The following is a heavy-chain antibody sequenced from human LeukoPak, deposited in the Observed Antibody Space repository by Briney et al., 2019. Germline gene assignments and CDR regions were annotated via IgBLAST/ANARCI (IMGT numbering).Heavy chain of an antibody. Sequence: SVKVSCKASGGTFSSYAISWVRQAPGQGLEWMGRIIPIFGTANYAQKFQGRVAITTDESTSTAYMELSSLRSEDTAVYYCATPRLTQIPHFDYWGQGTLVTVSS. V-gene: IGHV1-69*05. CDR1: GGTFSSYA. CDR2: IIPIFGTA. D-gene: IGHD6-6*01. CDR3: ATPRLTQIPHFDY. J-gene: IGHJ4*02.